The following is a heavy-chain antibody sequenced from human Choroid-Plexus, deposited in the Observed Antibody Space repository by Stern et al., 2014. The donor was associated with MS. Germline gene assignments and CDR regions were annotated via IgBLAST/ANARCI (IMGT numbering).Heavy chain of an antibody. CDR3: AKDRQYLTFFFDF. J-gene: IGHJ4*02. CDR1: GFSFSSFG. CDR2: ISYDGSK. Sequence: VQLVDSGGGVVKPGRPLRLSCAASGFSFSSFGMHWVRQAPGKGLEWVALISYDGSKDYADSVKGRFAISRDNSKNTLYLQMNSLRAEDTAVYYCAKDRQYLTFFFDFWGQGSLVTVSS. V-gene: IGHV3-30*18. D-gene: IGHD2/OR15-2a*01.